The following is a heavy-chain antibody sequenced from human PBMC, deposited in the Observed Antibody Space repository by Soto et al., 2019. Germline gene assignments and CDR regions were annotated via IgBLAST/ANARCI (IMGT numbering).Heavy chain of an antibody. CDR1: GGTFSSYA. Sequence: GASVKVSCKASGGTFSSYAISWVRQAPGQGLEWMGGIIPIFGTANYAQKFQGRVTITADESTSTAYMELSGLRSEDTAVYYCARAGIAVAGTPSYYYYYGMDVWGQGTTVTVSS. CDR3: ARAGIAVAGTPSYYYYYGMDV. J-gene: IGHJ6*02. D-gene: IGHD6-19*01. V-gene: IGHV1-69*13. CDR2: IIPIFGTA.